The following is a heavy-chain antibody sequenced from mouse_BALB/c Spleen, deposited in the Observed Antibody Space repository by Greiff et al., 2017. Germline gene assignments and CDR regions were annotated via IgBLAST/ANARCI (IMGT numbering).Heavy chain of an antibody. CDR2: IDPANGNT. J-gene: IGHJ4*01. D-gene: IGHD1-1*01. CDR3: ARTTVVDAMDY. CDR1: GFNIKDTY. V-gene: IGHV14-3*02. Sequence: EVKLMESGAELVKPGASVKLSCTASGFNIKDTYMHWVKQRPEQGLEWIGRIDPANGNTKYDPKFQGKATITADTSSNTAYLQLSSLTSEDTAVYYCARTTVVDAMDYWGQGTSVTVSS.